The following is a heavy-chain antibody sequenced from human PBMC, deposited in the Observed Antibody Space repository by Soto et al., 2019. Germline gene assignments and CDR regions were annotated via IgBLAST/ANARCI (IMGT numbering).Heavy chain of an antibody. D-gene: IGHD6-13*01. CDR3: ATGIAAAGPPSLPYFDY. CDR1: GGSISSGGYY. V-gene: IGHV4-31*03. Sequence: QVQLQESGPGLVKPSQTLSLTCTVSGGSISSGGYYWSWIRQHPGKGLEWIGYIYYSGSTYYNPYLKSRVTISVDTSKNLFSMKLSSVTAADTAVYYCATGIAAAGPPSLPYFDYWGQGTLVTVSS. CDR2: IYYSGST. J-gene: IGHJ4*02.